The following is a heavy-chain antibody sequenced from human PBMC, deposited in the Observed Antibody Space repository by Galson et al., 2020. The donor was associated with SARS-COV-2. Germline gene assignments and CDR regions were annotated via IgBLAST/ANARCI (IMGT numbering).Heavy chain of an antibody. J-gene: IGHJ6*02. V-gene: IGHV4-61*02. Sequence: SETLSLTCTVSGGSISSGSYYWSWIRQPTGQGLEWIGRIYTSGSTNYNPSLKSRVTISVDTSKNQFSLKLSSVTAADTAVYYCARASTGSGWYYYYGMDVWGQGPRSPSP. D-gene: IGHD6-19*01. CDR2: IYTSGST. CDR1: GGSISSGSYY. CDR3: ARASTGSGWYYYYGMDV.